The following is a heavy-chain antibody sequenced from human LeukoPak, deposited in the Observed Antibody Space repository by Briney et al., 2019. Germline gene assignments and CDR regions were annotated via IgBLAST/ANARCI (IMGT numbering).Heavy chain of an antibody. D-gene: IGHD3-9*01. CDR2: IYHSGST. Sequence: PSETLSLTCAVSGGSISNGNWWSWVRQPPGKGLEWIGEIYHSGSTNYNPSLKSRVTISVDKSKNQFSLKLSSVTAADTAVYYCASGPPVLRYFDWSSPAAFDIWGQGTMVTVSS. CDR3: ASGPPVLRYFDWSSPAAFDI. CDR1: GGSISNGNW. V-gene: IGHV4-4*02. J-gene: IGHJ3*02.